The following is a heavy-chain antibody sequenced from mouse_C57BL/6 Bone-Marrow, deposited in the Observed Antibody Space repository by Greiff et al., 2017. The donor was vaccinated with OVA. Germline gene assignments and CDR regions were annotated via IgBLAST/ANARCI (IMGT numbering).Heavy chain of an antibody. Sequence: DVQLQESEGGLVQPGSSMKLSCTASGFTFSDYYMAWVRQVPEKGLEWVANINYDGSSTYYLDSLKSRFIISRDNAKNILYLQMSSLKSEDTATYYCARDHGNYNFDYWGQGTTLTVSS. V-gene: IGHV5-16*01. D-gene: IGHD2-1*01. CDR1: GFTFSDYY. J-gene: IGHJ2*01. CDR3: ARDHGNYNFDY. CDR2: INYDGSST.